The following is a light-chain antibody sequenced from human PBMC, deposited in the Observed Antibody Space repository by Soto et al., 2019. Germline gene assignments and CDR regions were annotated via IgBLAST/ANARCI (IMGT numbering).Light chain of an antibody. J-gene: IGLJ2*01. Sequence: QPVLTQSPSASASLGASVNLTCTLSSGHSSNAIAWHQQQPGKGLRYLMKLNSDGSHNKGDGIPDRFSGSSSGAERYLTISSLQSEDEADYYCQTWGTGFKVFGGGTKVTVL. V-gene: IGLV4-69*01. CDR1: SGHSSNA. CDR2: LNSDGSH. CDR3: QTWGTGFKV.